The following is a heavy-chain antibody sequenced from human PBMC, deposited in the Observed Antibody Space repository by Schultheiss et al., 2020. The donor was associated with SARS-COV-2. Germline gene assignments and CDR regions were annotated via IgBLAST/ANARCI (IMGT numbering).Heavy chain of an antibody. CDR2: INPNSGGT. J-gene: IGHJ4*02. D-gene: IGHD6-13*01. CDR1: GGSFSNFD. Sequence: ASVKVSCKASGGSFSNFDITWVRQAPGQGLEWMGWINPNSGGTNYAQKFQGWVTMTRDTSISTAYMELSRLRSDDTAVYYCARALGTAELCYWGQGTLVTVSS. V-gene: IGHV1-2*04. CDR3: ARALGTAELCY.